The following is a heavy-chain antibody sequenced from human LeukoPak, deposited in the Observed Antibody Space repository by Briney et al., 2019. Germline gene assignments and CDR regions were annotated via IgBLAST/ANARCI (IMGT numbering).Heavy chain of an antibody. J-gene: IGHJ6*03. CDR2: INHSGST. Sequence: SETLSLTCAVYGGSFSGYYWSWIRQPPGKGLEWIGEINHSGSTNYNPSLKSRVTISVDTSKNQFSLKLRSVTAADTAVYYCARDRSSYMDVWGKGTTVTISS. V-gene: IGHV4-34*01. D-gene: IGHD3-16*02. CDR3: ARDRSSYMDV. CDR1: GGSFSGYY.